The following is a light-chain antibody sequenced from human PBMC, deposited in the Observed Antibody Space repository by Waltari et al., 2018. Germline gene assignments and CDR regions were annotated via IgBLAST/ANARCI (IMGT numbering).Light chain of an antibody. CDR2: LNDDGSI. V-gene: IGLV4-69*01. J-gene: IGLJ3*02. Sequence: QLVLTQSPSASASLGASVKLTCTLSSGHSSYAIAWHQQQPEKGLRYLMKLNDDGSISKGDGIPDRFSGSSPGAERYLTISSLQAEDEADYYRQTWGTGIQVFGGGTKLTVL. CDR3: QTWGTGIQV. CDR1: SGHSSYA.